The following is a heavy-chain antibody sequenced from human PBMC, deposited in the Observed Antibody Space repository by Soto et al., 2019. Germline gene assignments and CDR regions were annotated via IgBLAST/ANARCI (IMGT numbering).Heavy chain of an antibody. CDR1: GYSFTSYW. CDR3: AREEFQCFGWNAASDN. Sequence: GESLKISCKGSGYSFTSYWIGWVRQMPGEGLEWMGIIYPGDSDTRYSPSFQGQVTISADKSISTAYLQWSSLKASDTAMYYWAREEFQCFGWNAASDNWGQGTMVTVSS. V-gene: IGHV5-51*01. D-gene: IGHD3-3*01. J-gene: IGHJ4*02. CDR2: IYPGDSDT.